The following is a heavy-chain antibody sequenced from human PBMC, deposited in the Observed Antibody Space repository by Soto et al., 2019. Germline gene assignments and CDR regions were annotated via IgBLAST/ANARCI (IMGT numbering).Heavy chain of an antibody. CDR2: IYPGDSDT. CDR3: ARQWQLDGYYYGMDV. CDR1: RYSFNSYW. V-gene: IGHV5-51*01. Sequence: PGESLKISCKGSRYSFNSYWIGWVRQMPGKGLEWMGIIYPGDSDTRYSPSFQGQVTISADKSISTAYLQWSSLKASDTAMYYCARQWQLDGYYYGMDVWGQGTTVTVSS. D-gene: IGHD6-6*01. J-gene: IGHJ6*02.